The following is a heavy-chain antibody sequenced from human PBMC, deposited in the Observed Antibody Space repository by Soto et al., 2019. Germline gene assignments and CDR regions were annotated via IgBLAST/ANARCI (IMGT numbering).Heavy chain of an antibody. Sequence: QVQLVQSGAEVKKPGSSVKVSCKASGGTFSSYAISWVRQAPGQGLEWMGGIIPIFGTANYAQKFQGRVTITADESTSTAYMELSRPGSEDTAVYYCAGAPLNYDFWSGDSAASHFDIWGQGTMVTVSS. J-gene: IGHJ3*02. CDR2: IIPIFGTA. V-gene: IGHV1-69*01. D-gene: IGHD3-3*01. CDR3: AGAPLNYDFWSGDSAASHFDI. CDR1: GGTFSSYA.